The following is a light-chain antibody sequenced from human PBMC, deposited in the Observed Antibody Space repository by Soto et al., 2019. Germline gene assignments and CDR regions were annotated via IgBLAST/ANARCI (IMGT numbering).Light chain of an antibody. J-gene: IGLJ1*01. CDR3: SSYTSSNTLGV. V-gene: IGLV2-14*01. Sequence: QSVLTQPASVSGSPGQSITISCTGTSSDIGTYNYVSWYQQLPGKVPKLMIYDVSNRPSGVSNRFSGSKSGNTASLTISGLQAEDEADYYCSSYTSSNTLGVFGTGTKLTVL. CDR1: SSDIGTYNY. CDR2: DVS.